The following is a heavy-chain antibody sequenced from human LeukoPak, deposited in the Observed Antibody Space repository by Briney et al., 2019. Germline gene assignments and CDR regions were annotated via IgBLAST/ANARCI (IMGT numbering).Heavy chain of an antibody. CDR3: ARDFHYYDSSGLPGY. CDR2: ISTSVTII. D-gene: IGHD3-22*01. CDR1: GFTFSDYY. V-gene: IGHV3-11*04. Sequence: GSLRLSCAASGFTFSDYYMSWIRQVPGQGLEWVSYISTSVTIIYYADSVKGRFTISRDNAKNSLYLQMNSLRAEDTAVYYCARDFHYYDSSGLPGYWGQGTLVTVSS. J-gene: IGHJ4*02.